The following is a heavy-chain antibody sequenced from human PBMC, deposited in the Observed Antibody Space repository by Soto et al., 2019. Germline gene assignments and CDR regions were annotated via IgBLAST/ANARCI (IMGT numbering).Heavy chain of an antibody. J-gene: IGHJ4*02. CDR3: ARAGAGKYYYDSSGYYLSALGY. D-gene: IGHD3-22*01. CDR2: IIPIFGTA. CDR1: GGTFSSYA. V-gene: IGHV1-69*13. Sequence: SVKVSCKASGGTFSSYAISWVRQAPGQGLEWMGGIIPIFGTANYAQKFQGRVTITADGATSTAYMELSSLRSEDTAVHYCARAGAGKYYYDSSGYYLSALGYWGQGTLVTVYS.